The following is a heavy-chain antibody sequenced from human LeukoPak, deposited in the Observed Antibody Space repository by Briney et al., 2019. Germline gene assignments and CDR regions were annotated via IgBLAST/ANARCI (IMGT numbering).Heavy chain of an antibody. CDR3: AKDAEYYYDSSGPLDY. CDR2: IKEDGSDR. V-gene: IGHV3-7*03. Sequence: GGSLRLSCAASGFTFSSYWMSWVRQAPGKGLEWVANIKEDGSDRKYVDSVKGRFTISRDNTKNSLYLQMNSLRAEDTALYYCAKDAEYYYDSSGPLDYWGQGTLVTVSS. CDR1: GFTFSSYW. J-gene: IGHJ4*02. D-gene: IGHD3-22*01.